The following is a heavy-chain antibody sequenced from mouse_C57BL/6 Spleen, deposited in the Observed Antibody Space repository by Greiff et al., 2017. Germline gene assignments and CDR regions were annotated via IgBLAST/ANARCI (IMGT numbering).Heavy chain of an antibody. D-gene: IGHD2-4*01. Sequence: ESGPGLVKPSQSLSLTCSVTGYSITSGYYWNWIRQFPGNKLEWMGYISYDGSNNYNPSLKNRISITRDTSKNQFFLKLNSVTTEDTATYYCARGDYDGIAYWGQGTLVTVSA. CDR2: ISYDGSN. CDR1: GYSITSGYY. V-gene: IGHV3-6*01. CDR3: ARGDYDGIAY. J-gene: IGHJ3*01.